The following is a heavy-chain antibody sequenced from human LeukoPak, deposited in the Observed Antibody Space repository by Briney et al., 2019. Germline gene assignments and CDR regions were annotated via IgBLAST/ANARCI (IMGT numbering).Heavy chain of an antibody. V-gene: IGHV7-4-1*02. CDR1: GYTFTSYA. D-gene: IGHD3-22*01. CDR3: ARDYDSSGYAGIDY. J-gene: IGHJ4*02. CDR2: INTNTGNP. Sequence: ASVKVSCKASGYTFTSYAMNWVRQAPGQGLGWMGWINTNTGNPTYAQGFTGRFVFSLDTSVSTAYLQISSLKAEDTAVYYCARDYDSSGYAGIDYWGQGTLVTVSS.